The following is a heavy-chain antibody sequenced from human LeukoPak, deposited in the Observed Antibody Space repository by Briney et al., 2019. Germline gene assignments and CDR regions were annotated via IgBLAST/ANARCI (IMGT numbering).Heavy chain of an antibody. Sequence: PGRSLRLSCAASGFTFSSYGMHWVRQAPGKGLEWVAVIWYDGSNKYYADSVKGRFTISRDNSKNTLYLQMNSLRAEDTAVYYCARAGGVYYDSSSYYGYWGQGTLVTVSS. V-gene: IGHV3-33*01. CDR2: IWYDGSNK. J-gene: IGHJ4*02. D-gene: IGHD3-22*01. CDR3: ARAGGVYYDSSSYYGY. CDR1: GFTFSSYG.